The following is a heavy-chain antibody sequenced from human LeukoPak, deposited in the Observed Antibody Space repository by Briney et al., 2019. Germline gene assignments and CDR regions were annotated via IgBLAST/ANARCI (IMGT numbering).Heavy chain of an antibody. Sequence: PGGSLRLSCAASGFTVSSNYMSWVRQAPGKGLEWVSAISGSGGSTCYADSVKGRFTISRDNSKNTLYLQINSLRAEDTAVYYCARGRPFDYWGQGTLVTVSS. V-gene: IGHV3-23*01. D-gene: IGHD5-24*01. CDR1: GFTVSSNY. CDR2: ISGSGGST. J-gene: IGHJ4*02. CDR3: ARGRPFDY.